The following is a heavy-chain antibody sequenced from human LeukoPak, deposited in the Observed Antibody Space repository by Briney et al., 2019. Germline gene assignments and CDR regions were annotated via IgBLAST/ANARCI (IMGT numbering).Heavy chain of an antibody. V-gene: IGHV1-2*06. CDR1: GYTFTGYY. D-gene: IGHD3-22*01. CDR2: INPNSGGT. J-gene: IGHJ4*02. Sequence: ASVKVSCKASGYTFTGYYMHWVRQAPGQGLEWMGRINPNSGGTNYAQKFQGRVTMTRDTSISTAHMELSRLRSDDTAVYYCAIIYDSSGYYYGFTEDYWGQGTLVTVSS. CDR3: AIIYDSSGYYYGFTEDY.